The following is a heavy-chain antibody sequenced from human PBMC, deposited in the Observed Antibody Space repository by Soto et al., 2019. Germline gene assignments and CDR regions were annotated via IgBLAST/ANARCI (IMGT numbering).Heavy chain of an antibody. Sequence: GGSLRLSCTASGFTFSNYAMSWVRQALGKGLELVSTISNSGGSTYYADSVKGRFTMSRDDSRNTLYLQMNSLRAEDTAVYYCARSRTGYYYFDYWGQGTPVTVSS. CDR2: ISNSGGST. CDR3: ARSRTGYYYFDY. CDR1: GFTFSNYA. D-gene: IGHD3-9*01. V-gene: IGHV3-23*01. J-gene: IGHJ4*02.